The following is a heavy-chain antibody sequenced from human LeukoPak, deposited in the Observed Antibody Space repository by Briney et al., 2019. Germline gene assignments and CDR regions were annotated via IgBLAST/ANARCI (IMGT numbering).Heavy chain of an antibody. CDR2: IYPGDSDT. V-gene: IGHV5-51*01. CDR3: ARHTPVLGSTEYSSSYYFDY. J-gene: IGHJ4*02. Sequence: GEPLKISCKGSGYSFTSYWIGWVRQMPGKGLEWMGIIYPGDSDTRYSPSFQGQVTISADKSISTAYLQWSSLKASDTAMYYCARHTPVLGSTEYSSSYYFDYWGQGTLVTVSS. CDR1: GYSFTSYW. D-gene: IGHD6-13*01.